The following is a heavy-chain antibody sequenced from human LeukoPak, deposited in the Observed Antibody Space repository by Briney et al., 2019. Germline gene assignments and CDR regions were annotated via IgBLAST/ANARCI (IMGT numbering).Heavy chain of an antibody. V-gene: IGHV1-2*06. Sequence: ASVKVSCKASGYTFTGYYMHWVRQAPGQGLEWMGRINPNSGGTNYAQKFQGRVTMTRDTSISTAYMELSRLRSDDTAVYYCAREDYYGVRRPNYFDYWGQGTLVTVSS. CDR2: INPNSGGT. D-gene: IGHD3-10*01. CDR3: AREDYYGVRRPNYFDY. CDR1: GYTFTGYY. J-gene: IGHJ4*02.